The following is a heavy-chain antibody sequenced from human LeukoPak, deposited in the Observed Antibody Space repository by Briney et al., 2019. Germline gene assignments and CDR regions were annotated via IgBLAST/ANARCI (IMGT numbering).Heavy chain of an antibody. J-gene: IGHJ4*02. CDR2: INHSGST. CDR3: ARGGRWLQFFDY. CDR1: GGSFSGYY. V-gene: IGHV4-34*01. Sequence: SEILSLTCAVYGGSFSGYYWSWIRQPPGKGLEWIGEINHSGSTNYNPSLKSRVTISADTSKNQFSLKLSSVTAADTAVYYCARGGRWLQFFDYWGQGTLVTVSS. D-gene: IGHD5-24*01.